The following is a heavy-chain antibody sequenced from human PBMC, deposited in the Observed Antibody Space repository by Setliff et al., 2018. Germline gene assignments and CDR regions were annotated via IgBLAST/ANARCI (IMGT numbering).Heavy chain of an antibody. CDR1: GDSISRAKYY. V-gene: IGHV4-61*02. J-gene: IGHJ6*03. CDR2: IYTDGST. CDR3: ARVTGLSYMDV. Sequence: SYTLSLTCTVSGDSISRAKYYWSWIRQSAGKGLECIGRIYTDGSTKYNPSLNSRVTLLIDTAKNQISLRLSSVTAADTAVYFCARVTGLSYMDVWGKGTTVTVSS.